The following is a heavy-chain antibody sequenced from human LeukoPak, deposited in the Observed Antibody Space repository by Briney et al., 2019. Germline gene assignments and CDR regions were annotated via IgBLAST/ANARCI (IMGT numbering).Heavy chain of an antibody. D-gene: IGHD3-16*01. J-gene: IGHJ3*02. CDR3: ARVGPAFDI. Sequence: GGPLRLPCAACGFTFSSFGMQWARQAPGKGLEWVANIKQDGSEKYYVDSVKGRFTISRDNSKNSLYLQMNSLRAEDTAVYYCARVGPAFDIWGQGTMVTVSS. V-gene: IGHV3-7*01. CDR1: GFTFSSFG. CDR2: IKQDGSEK.